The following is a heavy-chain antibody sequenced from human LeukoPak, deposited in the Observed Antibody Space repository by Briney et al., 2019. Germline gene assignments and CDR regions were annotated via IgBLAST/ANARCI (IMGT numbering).Heavy chain of an antibody. V-gene: IGHV3-21*01. CDR1: GVTFSSYS. Sequence: GGSLRLSCAASGVTFSSYSMNWVRQAPGKGVEWVASISSSSSYIYYADSVKGRFTISRDNAKNSLYLQMNSLRAEDTAVYYCARVLGYCSSTSCYDRFFDYWRQGTLLTVPS. CDR2: ISSSSSYI. J-gene: IGHJ4*02. D-gene: IGHD2-2*01. CDR3: ARVLGYCSSTSCYDRFFDY.